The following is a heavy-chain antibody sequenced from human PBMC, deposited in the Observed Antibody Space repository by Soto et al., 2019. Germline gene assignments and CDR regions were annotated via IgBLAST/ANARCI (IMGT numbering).Heavy chain of an antibody. Sequence: VQLLESGGGLAQPGGSLRLSCAASGFSFTSFVMSWVRQAPGKGLEWVLSIDGSGATTYYADSVKGRFTVSKDNSRTTLYLQMSSLRAEDTATYYCAEGGDFDYWGRGALVTVSS. CDR2: IDGSGATT. J-gene: IGHJ4*02. CDR3: AEGGDFDY. V-gene: IGHV3-23*01. D-gene: IGHD2-15*01. CDR1: GFSFTSFV.